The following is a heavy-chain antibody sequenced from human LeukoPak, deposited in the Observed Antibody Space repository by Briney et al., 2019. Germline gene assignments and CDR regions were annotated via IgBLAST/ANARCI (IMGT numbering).Heavy chain of an antibody. CDR1: DYTFTGYY. J-gene: IGHJ4*02. V-gene: IGHV1-2*02. D-gene: IGHD2-15*01. CDR3: VGRNXDCSGPHCPFDY. Sequence: ASVKVSCKASDYTFTGYYMHWVRQAPGQGPEWMGWINPNSGVTGYVQKFEGRVTMTRDTSISTAYLELSTLRSDDTALYYCVGRNXDCSGPHCPFDYWGQGTLVTVSS. CDR2: INPNSGVT.